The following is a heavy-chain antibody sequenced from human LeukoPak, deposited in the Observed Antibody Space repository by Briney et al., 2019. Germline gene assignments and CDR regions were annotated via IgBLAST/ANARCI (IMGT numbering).Heavy chain of an antibody. D-gene: IGHD1-26*01. CDR2: INPTSCGT. V-gene: IGHV1-2*02. CDR1: GYTFTGYY. CDR3: ARDQASGSEEGWFDS. J-gene: IGHJ5*01. Sequence: ASVKVSCKSSGYTFTGYYMHWVRQPRGQGVEWVGWINPTSCGTNYAQKFQGRFTMTRETSISTAYMELSRLRSGDTAVYYCARDQASGSEEGWFDSWGEGTLVTVSS.